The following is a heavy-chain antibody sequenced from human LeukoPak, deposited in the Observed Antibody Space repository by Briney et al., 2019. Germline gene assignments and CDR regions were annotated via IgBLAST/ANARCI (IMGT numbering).Heavy chain of an antibody. Sequence: GGTLRLSCAASGFTFGGSGMSWVRQAPGKGLEWISSISGVGTTTFYADSVKGRFTISRDNSKNSLDLQMNSLRVEDTAVYYCAKEGELSIFFDNRGQGTLVTVSS. CDR1: GFTFGGSG. CDR3: AKEGELSIFFDN. D-gene: IGHD3-16*02. CDR2: ISGVGTTT. V-gene: IGHV3-23*01. J-gene: IGHJ4*02.